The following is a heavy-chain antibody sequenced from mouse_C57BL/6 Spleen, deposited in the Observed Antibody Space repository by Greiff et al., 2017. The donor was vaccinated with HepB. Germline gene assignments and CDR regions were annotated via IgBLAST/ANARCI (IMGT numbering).Heavy chain of an antibody. Sequence: VQLQQSGPELVKPGASVKISCKASGYAFSSSWMNWVKQRPGKGLEWIGRIYPGDGDTNYNEKFKGKATLTADKSSSTAYMQLSSLTSEDSAVYFCARCSSGYPAWFDYWGQGTLVTVSA. V-gene: IGHV1-82*01. CDR2: IYPGDGDT. D-gene: IGHD3-2*02. J-gene: IGHJ3*01. CDR1: GYAFSSSW. CDR3: ARCSSGYPAWFDY.